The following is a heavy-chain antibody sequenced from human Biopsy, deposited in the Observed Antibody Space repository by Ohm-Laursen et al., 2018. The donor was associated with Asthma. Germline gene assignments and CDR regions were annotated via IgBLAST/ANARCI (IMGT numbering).Heavy chain of an antibody. CDR1: GFTFSTYG. D-gene: IGHD3-10*01. Sequence: SLRLSCAAPGFTFSTYGMHWVREAPGKGPEWVAIISFDGSAKYYGDSVKGRFTISRDNSKNTLYLQMNSLRAEDTAVYYCAKDSTGSGSHPIPDSWGQGTLVTVSS. CDR2: ISFDGSAK. V-gene: IGHV3-30*18. CDR3: AKDSTGSGSHPIPDS. J-gene: IGHJ4*02.